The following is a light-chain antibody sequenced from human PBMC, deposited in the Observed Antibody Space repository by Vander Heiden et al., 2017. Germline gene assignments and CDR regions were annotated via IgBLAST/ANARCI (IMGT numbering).Light chain of an antibody. Sequence: QSALTQPASVSGSPGQSITISCTGTSSDVGGYNYVSWYQPHPGKAPKLMIYAVSNRPSGVSNLFSGSKSGNTASLTISGLQAEDEADYYCSSYTSSSTLYVFGTGTKVTVL. CDR2: AVS. J-gene: IGLJ1*01. CDR1: SSDVGGYNY. CDR3: SSYTSSSTLYV. V-gene: IGLV2-14*01.